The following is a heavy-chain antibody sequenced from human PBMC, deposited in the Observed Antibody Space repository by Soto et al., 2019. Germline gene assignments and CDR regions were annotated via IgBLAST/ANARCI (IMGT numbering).Heavy chain of an antibody. CDR3: ARSTGYGDSYFDY. D-gene: IGHD4-17*01. J-gene: IGHJ4*02. CDR2: MYYGGST. V-gene: IGHV4-59*01. Sequence: SETLSLTCTVSGGSIRSYYWNWIRQPPGKGLEWIGYMYYGGSTNYNPSLKSRVTVSGDTSKNEFSLKLRSVTAADTAVYYCARSTGYGDSYFDYWGQGTLVTVSS. CDR1: GGSIRSYY.